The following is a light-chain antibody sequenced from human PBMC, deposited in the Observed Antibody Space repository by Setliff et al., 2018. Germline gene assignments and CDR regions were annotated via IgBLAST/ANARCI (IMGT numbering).Light chain of an antibody. CDR1: SNDVGACDL. Sequence: QSALTQPASVSGSPGQSITISCSGTSNDVGACDLVSWYQQHPGKVPKLIIFDVSNRPSGVSHRFSGSKSGNTASLTISGLQADDEADYYCNAYTSGSTDVFGTGTKVTVL. J-gene: IGLJ1*01. CDR2: DVS. CDR3: NAYTSGSTDV. V-gene: IGLV2-14*03.